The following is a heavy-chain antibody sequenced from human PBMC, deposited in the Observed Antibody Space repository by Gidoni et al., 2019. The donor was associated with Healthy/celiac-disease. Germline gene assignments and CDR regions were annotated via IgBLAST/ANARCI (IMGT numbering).Heavy chain of an antibody. V-gene: IGHV3-30*03. J-gene: IGHJ4*02. CDR2: ISYDGSNK. CDR1: GFTFSSYG. CDR3: NTGGAY. D-gene: IGHD5-18*01. Sequence: QVQLVESGGGVVQPGRSLRLSCEASGFTFSSYGMHLVRQAPGKGLEWVAVISYDGSNKDYAESVKGRFTISRDNSKNTLYLQMNSLRAEDTAVYYCNTGGAYWGQGTLVTVSS.